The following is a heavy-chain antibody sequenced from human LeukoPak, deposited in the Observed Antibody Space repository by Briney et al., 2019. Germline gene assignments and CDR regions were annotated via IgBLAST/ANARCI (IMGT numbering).Heavy chain of an antibody. V-gene: IGHV1-18*01. CDR2: ISAYNGNT. Sequence: ASVKVPLKASGGTFSSYAISWVRQAPGQGLEWMGWISAYNGNTNYAQKLQGRVTMTTDTSTSTAYMELRSLRSDDTAVYYCALSDYAGNWFGPWGQGPLGTVSS. J-gene: IGHJ5*02. CDR3: ALSDYAGNWFGP. D-gene: IGHD4-23*01. CDR1: GGTFSSYA.